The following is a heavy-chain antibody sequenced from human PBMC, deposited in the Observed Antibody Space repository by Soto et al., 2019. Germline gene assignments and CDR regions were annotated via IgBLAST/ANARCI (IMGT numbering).Heavy chain of an antibody. J-gene: IGHJ5*02. CDR3: ARGAYYVSP. D-gene: IGHD3-16*01. CDR1: GGSLNISC. Sequence: PSETLSLTCTVSGGSLNISCWSWIRQPPGKGLEWIGFICYSGSTKYNPSLESRVTMSVDPSKNYFSPKVSSVTAADTAVYYCARGAYYVSPWGHGTLVTVSS. V-gene: IGHV4-59*01. CDR2: ICYSGST.